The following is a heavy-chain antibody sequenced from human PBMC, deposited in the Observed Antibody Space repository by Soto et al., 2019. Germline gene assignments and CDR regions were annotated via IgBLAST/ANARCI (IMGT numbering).Heavy chain of an antibody. CDR2: ISAYNANA. Sequence: QIQLLQSGAEVKKPWASVKVTCKASGYTFRNFGISWVRQAPGQGLEWMGWISAYNANANYAQKFQGRLTMTADTSTSTAYMELRSLRSDDTAVYYCARDNSYFDYWGQGTLVTVSS. CDR1: GYTFRNFG. V-gene: IGHV1-18*01. CDR3: ARDNSYFDY. J-gene: IGHJ4*02.